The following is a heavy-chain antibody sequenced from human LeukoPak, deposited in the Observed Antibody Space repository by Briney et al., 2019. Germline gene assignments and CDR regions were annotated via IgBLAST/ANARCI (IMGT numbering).Heavy chain of an antibody. CDR2: IKSKTDGGTT. V-gene: IGHV3-15*01. CDR1: GFTFSNAW. D-gene: IGHD5-24*01. J-gene: IGHJ6*03. Sequence: GGALRLSCAASGFTFSNAWMSWVRQAPGKGLEWVGRIKSKTDGGTTDYAAPVKGRFTISRDESKNTLYLQMNSLKTEDTAVYYCTTVGWDYYYMDVWGKGTTVTVSS. CDR3: TTVGWDYYYMDV.